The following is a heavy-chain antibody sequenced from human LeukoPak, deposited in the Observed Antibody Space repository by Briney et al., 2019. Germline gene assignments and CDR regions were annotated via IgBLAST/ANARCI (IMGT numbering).Heavy chain of an antibody. D-gene: IGHD1-1*01. CDR1: GFTFSSYA. CDR3: ASDVIGGTNF. V-gene: IGHV3-48*01. CDR2: IDSSAGSI. J-gene: IGHJ4*02. Sequence: GGSLRLSCAASGFTFSSYAMSWVRQTPGKGLEWVSYIDSSAGSIDYAASVKGRFTISRDNAKNSLYLQMNSLRAEDTAVYYCASDVIGGTNFWGQGTLVTVSS.